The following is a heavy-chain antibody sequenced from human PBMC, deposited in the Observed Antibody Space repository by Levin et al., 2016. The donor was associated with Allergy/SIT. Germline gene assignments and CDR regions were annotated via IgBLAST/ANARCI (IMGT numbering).Heavy chain of an antibody. V-gene: IGHV1-69*04. J-gene: IGHJ5*02. CDR2: IIPILGIA. CDR3: ARAKGFGENWFDL. D-gene: IGHD3-10*01. Sequence: WVRQAPGQGLEWMGRIIPILGIANYAQKFQGRVTITADKSTSTAYMELSSLRSEDTAVYYCARAKGFGENWFDLWGQGTLVTVSS.